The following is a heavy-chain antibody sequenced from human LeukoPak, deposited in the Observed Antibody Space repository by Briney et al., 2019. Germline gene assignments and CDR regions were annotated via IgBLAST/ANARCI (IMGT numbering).Heavy chain of an antibody. V-gene: IGHV3-30-3*01. Sequence: PGGSLRLSCAASGFTFSSYAMHWVRQAPGKGLEWVAVISYDGSNKYYADSVKGRFTISRDNSKNMLYLQMNSLRAEDTAVYYCARAPDYGDYVRWFDPWGQGTLVTVSS. CDR1: GFTFSSYA. J-gene: IGHJ5*02. CDR3: ARAPDYGDYVRWFDP. D-gene: IGHD4-17*01. CDR2: ISYDGSNK.